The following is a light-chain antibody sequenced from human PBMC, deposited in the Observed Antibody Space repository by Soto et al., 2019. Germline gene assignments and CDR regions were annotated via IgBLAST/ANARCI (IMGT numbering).Light chain of an antibody. J-gene: IGKJ2*01. CDR1: QDISNY. Sequence: DIQMTQSPSSLSASVGDRVTITCQASQDISNYLNWYQQKPGKAPKLLIYDASNLETGVPSRFSGSVSEKYFTITISTLQPKDIAKYYCQKNDNPPPIFGQGPKLEIK. V-gene: IGKV1-33*01. CDR2: DAS. CDR3: QKNDNPPPI.